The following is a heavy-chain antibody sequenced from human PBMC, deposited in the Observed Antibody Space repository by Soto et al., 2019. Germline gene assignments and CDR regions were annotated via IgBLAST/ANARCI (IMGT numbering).Heavy chain of an antibody. D-gene: IGHD2-21*02. Sequence: GGSLRLSCAASGFTFSSYGMHWVRQAPGKGLEWVAVISYDGSNKYYADSVKGRFTISRDNSKNTLYLQMNSLRAEDTAVYYCAKASDTYCGGDCCSPGHYYYGMDVWGQGTTVTVSS. CDR1: GFTFSSYG. J-gene: IGHJ6*02. CDR3: AKASDTYCGGDCCSPGHYYYGMDV. CDR2: ISYDGSNK. V-gene: IGHV3-30*18.